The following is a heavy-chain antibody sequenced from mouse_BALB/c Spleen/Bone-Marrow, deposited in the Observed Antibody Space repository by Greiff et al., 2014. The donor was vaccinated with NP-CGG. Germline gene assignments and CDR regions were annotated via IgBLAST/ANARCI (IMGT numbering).Heavy chain of an antibody. CDR3: AAYSYGSSQFAY. V-gene: IGHV14-3*02. CDR2: IDPANGNT. Sequence: VQLQQSGAELVKPGASVKLSCTASGFNIKDTYMHWVKQRPEQGLEWIGRIDPANGNTKYDPKFQGKATITADTSSDTAYLQLSSLTSEDPAVYSCAAYSYGSSQFAYWGQGTLVTVSA. J-gene: IGHJ3*01. CDR1: GFNIKDTY. D-gene: IGHD1-1*01.